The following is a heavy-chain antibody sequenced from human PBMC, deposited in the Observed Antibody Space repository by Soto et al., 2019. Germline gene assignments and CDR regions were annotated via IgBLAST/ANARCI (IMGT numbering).Heavy chain of an antibody. J-gene: IGHJ4*02. CDR2: ISGSGGTT. V-gene: IGHV3-23*04. CDR3: AKVWPLEPPVV. CDR1: GFTFDDYA. Sequence: EVQLVESGGGLVQPGRSLRLSCAASGFTFDDYAMHWVRQAPGKGLEWVSGISGSGGTTYYTDSVKGRFTISRDNSKNTLYLQMNSLRAEDTAVYYCAKVWPLEPPVVWGQGTLVTVS. D-gene: IGHD1-1*01.